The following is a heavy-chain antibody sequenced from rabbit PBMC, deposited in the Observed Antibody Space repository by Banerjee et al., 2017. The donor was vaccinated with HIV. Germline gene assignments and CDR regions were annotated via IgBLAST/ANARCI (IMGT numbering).Heavy chain of an antibody. Sequence: QSLEESGGDLVKPGASLTLTCTASGFSFSSSDYMCWVRQAPGKGLDGIACINGGSVDSTYYASWAKGRFTISKTSSTTVTLQMTSLTAADTAIYFCARGAGSNYYYAFDLWGPGTLVTVS. D-gene: IGHD8-1*01. CDR2: INGGSVDST. J-gene: IGHJ4*01. CDR3: ARGAGSNYYYAFDL. CDR1: GFSFSSSDY. V-gene: IGHV1S40*01.